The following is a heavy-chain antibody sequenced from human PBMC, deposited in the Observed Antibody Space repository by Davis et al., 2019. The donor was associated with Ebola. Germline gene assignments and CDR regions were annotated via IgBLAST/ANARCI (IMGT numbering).Heavy chain of an antibody. Sequence: SVTVSCKASGGTFSSYAISWVRQAPGQGLEWMGGIIPIFGTANYAQKFQGRVTITADKSTSTAYMELSSLRAEDTAVYYCARDMGTTPGHWGQGTLVTVSS. CDR3: ARDMGTTPGH. J-gene: IGHJ4*02. CDR2: IIPIFGTA. V-gene: IGHV1-69*06. CDR1: GGTFSSYA. D-gene: IGHD5-18*01.